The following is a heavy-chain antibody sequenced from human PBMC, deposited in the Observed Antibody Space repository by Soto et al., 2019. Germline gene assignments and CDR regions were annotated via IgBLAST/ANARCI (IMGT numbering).Heavy chain of an antibody. V-gene: IGHV2-5*02. J-gene: IGHJ4*02. CDR3: AHRGRRWLQGDYFDY. CDR2: IYWDDDK. CDR1: GCSLSTSGVG. D-gene: IGHD5-12*01. Sequence: QITLKESGPTLVKPTQTLTLTCTFSGCSLSTSGVGVGWIRQPPGKALEWLALIYWDDDKRYSPSLKSRLTITKDTSKNQGVLTMTNMDPVDTAKYYCAHRGRRWLQGDYFDYWGQGTLVTVS.